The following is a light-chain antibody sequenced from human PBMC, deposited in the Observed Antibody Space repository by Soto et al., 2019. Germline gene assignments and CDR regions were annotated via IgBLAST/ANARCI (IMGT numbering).Light chain of an antibody. V-gene: IGKV3-15*01. CDR2: GAS. J-gene: IGKJ5*01. CDR1: QSVSSN. CDR3: QQYNNSPIT. Sequence: ETVLTQSPATLSVSPGERATLSCRASQSVSSNLAWYQQKPGQAPRLLIYGASTRATGIPARFSGSGSGTESTLTISRLQSEDFGVYYCQQYNNSPITFGQGTRLEIK.